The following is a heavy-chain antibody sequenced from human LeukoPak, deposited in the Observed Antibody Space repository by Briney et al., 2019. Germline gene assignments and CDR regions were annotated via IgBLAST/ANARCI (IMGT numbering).Heavy chain of an antibody. Sequence: ASVKVSCKASGYTFSSYYMHWVRQAPGQGLEWMGIINPSGGSTSYAQKFQGRVTMTEDTSTDTAYMELSSLRSEDTAVYYCATGGEIFGVVIPYFDYWGQGTLVTVSS. CDR1: GYTFSSYY. CDR3: ATGGEIFGVVIPYFDY. J-gene: IGHJ4*02. D-gene: IGHD3-3*01. CDR2: INPSGGST. V-gene: IGHV1-46*01.